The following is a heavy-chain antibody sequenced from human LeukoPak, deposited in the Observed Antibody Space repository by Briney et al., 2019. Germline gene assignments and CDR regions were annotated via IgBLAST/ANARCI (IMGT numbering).Heavy chain of an antibody. Sequence: SETLSLTCTVSGYSISNGYYWGWIRQPPGKGLEWIGSIYYSGSTYYNPSLRSRVTISVDTSKNQFSLKLSSVTAADTAVYYCARVDYYGSGSYYFHWFDPWGQGTLVTVSS. D-gene: IGHD3-10*01. J-gene: IGHJ5*02. CDR3: ARVDYYGSGSYYFHWFDP. V-gene: IGHV4-38-2*02. CDR2: IYYSGST. CDR1: GYSISNGYY.